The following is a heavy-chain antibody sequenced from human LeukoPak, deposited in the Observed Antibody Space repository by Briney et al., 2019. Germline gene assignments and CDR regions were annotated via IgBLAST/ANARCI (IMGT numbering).Heavy chain of an antibody. J-gene: IGHJ5*02. CDR1: GYTFTGYY. CDR2: INPNSGGT. Sequence: ASVKVSCKASGYTFTGYYMHWVRQAPGQGLEWMGWINPNSGGTNYAQKLQGRVTMTTDTSTSTAYMELRSLRSDDTAVYYCARDPRIAAAGTTPPFDPWGQGTLVTVSS. CDR3: ARDPRIAAAGTTPPFDP. V-gene: IGHV1-2*02. D-gene: IGHD6-13*01.